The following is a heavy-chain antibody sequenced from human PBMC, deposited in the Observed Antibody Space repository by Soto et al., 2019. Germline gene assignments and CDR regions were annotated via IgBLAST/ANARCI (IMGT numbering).Heavy chain of an antibody. CDR1: GFTFSNYG. D-gene: IGHD2-15*01. J-gene: IGHJ5*02. CDR3: AKDLWDIVVVVAATPRISPLWFDP. CDR2: ISYDGSNK. V-gene: IGHV3-30*18. Sequence: GGSLRLSCAASGFTFSNYGMHLVRQAQGKGLEWVAVISYDGSNKYYADSVKGRFTISRDNSKNTLYLQMNSLRAEDTAVYYCAKDLWDIVVVVAATPRISPLWFDPWGQGTLVTVSS.